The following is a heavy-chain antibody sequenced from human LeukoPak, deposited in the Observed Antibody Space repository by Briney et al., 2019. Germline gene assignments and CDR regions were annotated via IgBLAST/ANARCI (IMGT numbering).Heavy chain of an antibody. CDR1: GASLSSYY. V-gene: IGHV4-4*07. CDR2: IYITGSP. D-gene: IGHD3-10*01. Sequence: SETLSLTCTVSGASLSSYYWSWIRQAAGKGLEWIGRIYITGSPNYNPSLKSRVTMSVDTSKNQFSLKLSSVTAADTAVYYCARSEGRAGNFDYWGQGTLVTVSS. CDR3: ARSEGRAGNFDY. J-gene: IGHJ4*02.